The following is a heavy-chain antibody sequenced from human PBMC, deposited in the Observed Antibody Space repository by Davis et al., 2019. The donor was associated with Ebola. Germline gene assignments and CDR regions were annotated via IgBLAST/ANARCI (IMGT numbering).Heavy chain of an antibody. Sequence: PSETLSLTCTVSGGSISSHYWSWIRQPPGKGLEWIGYIYYSGSTNYNPSLKSRVTISVDTSKNQFSLKLSSATAADTAVYYCARLLPEGTYYYDSSSLDLWGQGTLVTVSS. V-gene: IGHV4-59*08. CDR3: ARLLPEGTYYYDSSSLDL. CDR2: IYYSGST. J-gene: IGHJ5*02. D-gene: IGHD3-22*01. CDR1: GGSISSHY.